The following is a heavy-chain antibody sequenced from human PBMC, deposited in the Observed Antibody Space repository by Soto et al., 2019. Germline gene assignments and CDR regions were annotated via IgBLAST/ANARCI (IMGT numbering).Heavy chain of an antibody. CDR2: IYYSGST. V-gene: IGHV4-31*03. J-gene: IGHJ1*01. CDR3: AIYDSSGSRGFQH. D-gene: IGHD3-22*01. CDR1: GGSISSGSYY. Sequence: QVQLQESGPGLVKPSQTLSLTCTVSGGSISSGSYYWSWIRQHPGKGLEWIRYIYYSGSTYYNPSLKSRVTISVDTSKNQFSLNLSSVTAADTAVYYCAIYDSSGSRGFQHWGQGTLVTVSS.